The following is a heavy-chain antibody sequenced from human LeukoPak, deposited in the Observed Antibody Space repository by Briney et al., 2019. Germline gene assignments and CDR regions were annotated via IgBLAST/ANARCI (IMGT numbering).Heavy chain of an antibody. CDR2: VIPIFGTT. CDR3: SRVRYWLAETYIDY. CDR1: VYTFSTCA. V-gene: IGHV1-69*06. D-gene: IGHD2-15*01. J-gene: IGHJ4*02. Sequence: SVKVSCKSSVYTFSTCAISWVRQPPGQGLEWVGGVIPIFGTTNYAHKSQERRTLTAEKAPNTAYSELMSLRSGATAGDYCSRVRYWLAETYIDYWGEGTLVTVSS.